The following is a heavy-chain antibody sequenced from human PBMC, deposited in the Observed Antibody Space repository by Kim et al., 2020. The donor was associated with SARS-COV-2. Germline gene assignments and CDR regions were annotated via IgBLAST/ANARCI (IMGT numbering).Heavy chain of an antibody. D-gene: IGHD1-26*01. CDR3: ARWRQEIVGATPHAFDI. Sequence: GESLKISCKGSGYSFTSYWIGWVRQMPGKGLEWMGIIYPGDSDTRYSPSFQGQVTISADKSISTAYLQWSSLKASDTAMYYCARWRQEIVGATPHAFDIWGQGTMVTVSS. J-gene: IGHJ3*02. CDR1: GYSFTSYW. V-gene: IGHV5-51*01. CDR2: IYPGDSDT.